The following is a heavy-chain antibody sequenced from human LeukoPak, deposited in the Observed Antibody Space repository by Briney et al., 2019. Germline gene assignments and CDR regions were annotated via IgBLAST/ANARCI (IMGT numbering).Heavy chain of an antibody. CDR3: ARLPYIAAADAAFDI. J-gene: IGHJ3*02. CDR2: IIPIFGTA. V-gene: IGHV1-69*05. D-gene: IGHD6-13*01. Sequence: SVKVSCKASGGTFSSYAISWVRQAPGQGLEWMGGIIPIFGTANYALKFQGRVTITTDESTSTAYMELSSLRSEDTAVYYCARLPYIAAADAAFDIWGQGTMVTVSS. CDR1: GGTFSSYA.